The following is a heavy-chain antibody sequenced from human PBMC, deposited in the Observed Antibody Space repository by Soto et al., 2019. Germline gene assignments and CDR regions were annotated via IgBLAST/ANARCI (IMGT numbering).Heavy chain of an antibody. V-gene: IGHV4-31*03. CDR1: GGSISSGGYY. CDR2: IYYSGST. CDR3: TRGRCNRGWFEP. Sequence: SETLSLTCTVSGGSISSGGYYWRWIRQHPGKGLEWIGYIYYSGSTYYNPSLKSRVTISVDTSKNQFSLKLSSVTAADTAVYYCTRGRCNRGWFEPWGQGNLVTV. J-gene: IGHJ5*02. D-gene: IGHD3-3*01.